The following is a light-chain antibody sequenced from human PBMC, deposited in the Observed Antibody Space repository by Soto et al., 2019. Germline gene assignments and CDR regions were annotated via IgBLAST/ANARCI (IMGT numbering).Light chain of an antibody. CDR2: AAS. CDR1: HSVGTY. Sequence: DIQLTHSPTSVSASVGDRVTITCRASHSVGTYLNWYQQKPGEAPKLLIYAASTLQSGVPSRFSGGGSGTNFTLTINALQPEDSASYCCQQSYSTPWTFGQGTRVELK. J-gene: IGKJ1*01. CDR3: QQSYSTPWT. V-gene: IGKV1-39*01.